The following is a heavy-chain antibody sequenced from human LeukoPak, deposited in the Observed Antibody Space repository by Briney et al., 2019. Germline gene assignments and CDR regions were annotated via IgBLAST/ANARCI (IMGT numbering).Heavy chain of an antibody. J-gene: IGHJ6*03. CDR2: IYSRGST. V-gene: IGHV4-61*02. Sequence: SETLSLTCTVSGGSISSGSQYWSWIRQPAGKGLEWIGRIYSRGSTNSNPSLKSRVTISLDTSKNQFSLELTSVTAADTAVYYCARDRTVVTPHLYYYMDVWGKGTTVTVSS. D-gene: IGHD4-23*01. CDR3: ARDRTVVTPHLYYYMDV. CDR1: GGSISSGSQY.